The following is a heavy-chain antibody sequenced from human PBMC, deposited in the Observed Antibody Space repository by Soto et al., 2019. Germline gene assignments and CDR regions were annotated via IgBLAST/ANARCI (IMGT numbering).Heavy chain of an antibody. CDR3: AAEVADSPYFDS. J-gene: IGHJ4*02. Sequence: QVRLVQSGAEVREPGASLKLSCDVSGKIFTAQTIHWVRQSPGQKFEWMGWIVAANGHTKQSQHSQGRVTITRDTSTNIVHMELTSLRSEDTGLYFCAAEVADSPYFDSRGQGTLVTVPS. CDR2: IVAANGHT. CDR1: GKIFTAQT. D-gene: IGHD6-19*01. V-gene: IGHV1-3*01.